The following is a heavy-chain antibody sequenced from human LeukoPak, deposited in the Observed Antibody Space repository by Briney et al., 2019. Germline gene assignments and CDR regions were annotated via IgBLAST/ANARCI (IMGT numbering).Heavy chain of an antibody. D-gene: IGHD3-3*01. V-gene: IGHV1-18*01. CDR3: ARDLGRGFLEWLLSP. Sequence: SVKVSCKASGYTFTSYGISRVRQAPGQGLEWMGWISAYNGNTNYAQKLQGRVTMTTDTSTSTAYMELRSLRSDDTAVYYCARDLGRGFLEWLLSPWGQGTLVTVSS. CDR1: GYTFTSYG. CDR2: ISAYNGNT. J-gene: IGHJ5*02.